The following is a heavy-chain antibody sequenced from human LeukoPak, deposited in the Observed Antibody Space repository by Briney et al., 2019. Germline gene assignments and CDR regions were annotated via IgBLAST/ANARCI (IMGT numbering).Heavy chain of an antibody. V-gene: IGHV4-39*01. CDR2: ICYSTST. J-gene: IGHJ6*02. CDR3: ARPYYDILTGYSYGMDV. D-gene: IGHD3-9*01. Sequence: SETLSLTCTVSGGSISSSSYYWGWIRQPPGKGLEWIGSICYSTSTYYNPSLKSRVTISADTSKNQFSLKLSSVTAADTAVYYCARPYYDILTGYSYGMDVWGQGTTVTVSS. CDR1: GGSISSSSYY.